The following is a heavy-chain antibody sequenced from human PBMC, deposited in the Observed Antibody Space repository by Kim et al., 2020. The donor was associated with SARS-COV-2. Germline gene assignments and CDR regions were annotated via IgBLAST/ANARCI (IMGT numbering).Heavy chain of an antibody. CDR3: ARFRSPDAFDI. D-gene: IGHD2-15*01. V-gene: IGHV3-48*03. Sequence: YADSVKGRFTISRDNAKSSLDLQMNSLRAEDTAVYYCARFRSPDAFDIWGQGTMVTVSP. J-gene: IGHJ3*02.